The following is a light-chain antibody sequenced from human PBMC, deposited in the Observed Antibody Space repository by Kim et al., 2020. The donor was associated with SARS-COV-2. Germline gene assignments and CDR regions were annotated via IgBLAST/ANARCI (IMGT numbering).Light chain of an antibody. Sequence: QSALTQPRSVSGSPGQSVTISCTGTRSDVGGYNHVSWYQQHPGKVPKLLIYDVTKRPSGVPDRFSGSKSGNTASLTISGLQADDEADYYCSSFAYMSVVFGGGTQVTVL. CDR3: SSFAYMSVV. CDR2: DVT. CDR1: RSDVGGYNH. J-gene: IGLJ3*02. V-gene: IGLV2-11*01.